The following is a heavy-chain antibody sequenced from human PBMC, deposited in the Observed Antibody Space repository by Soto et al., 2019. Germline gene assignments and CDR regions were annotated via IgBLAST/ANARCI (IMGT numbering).Heavy chain of an antibody. J-gene: IGHJ5*02. CDR3: ARGIKYGDYSRWFDP. V-gene: IGHV4-30-2*01. CDR1: GGSISSGGYC. CDR2: IYHSGST. Sequence: SETLSLTWAVSGGSISSGGYCWSWIRQPPGKGLEWIGYIYHSGSTYYNPSLKSRVTISVDRSKNTLYLQMNSLRAEDTAVYYCARGIKYGDYSRWFDPWGPGTLVTVSS. D-gene: IGHD4-17*01.